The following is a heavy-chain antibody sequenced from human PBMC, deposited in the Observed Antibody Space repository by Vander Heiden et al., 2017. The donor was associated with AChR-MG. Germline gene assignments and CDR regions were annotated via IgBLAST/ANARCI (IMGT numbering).Heavy chain of an antibody. D-gene: IGHD6-19*01. CDR2: ISNDGKNK. J-gene: IGHJ4*02. V-gene: IGHV3-30*18. CDR1: GFPFSAPG. Sequence: QVQLVESGGGVVRPGRPLRLSWVASGFPFSAPGLHWVRQAPGKGLEWVAFISNDGKNKNYAESVKGRFFISRDNSKNSLSLLVNSLRSEDTAVYFCAKILTDTSGWENVDFWGQGTLVTVSS. CDR3: AKILTDTSGWENVDF.